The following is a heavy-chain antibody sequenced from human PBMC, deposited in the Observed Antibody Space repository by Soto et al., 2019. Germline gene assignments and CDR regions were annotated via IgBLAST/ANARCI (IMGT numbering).Heavy chain of an antibody. D-gene: IGHD2-2*01. V-gene: IGHV1-69*01. Sequence: QVQLVQSGAEVKKPGSSVKVSCKASGGTFSNYAISWVLQAPGQGLDWMGGIIPISGTANYAQKFQGRVTITAGESTSTAYMELSSLRSEDTAVYYCARSQGSSTSLEIYYYYYYGMDVWGQGTTVTVSS. CDR1: GGTFSNYA. CDR2: IIPISGTA. CDR3: ARSQGSSTSLEIYYYYYYGMDV. J-gene: IGHJ6*02.